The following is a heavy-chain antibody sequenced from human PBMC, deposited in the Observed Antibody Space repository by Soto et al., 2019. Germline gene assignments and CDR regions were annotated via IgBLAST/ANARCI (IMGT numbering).Heavy chain of an antibody. V-gene: IGHV3-49*03. CDR3: GRGGAWDVSDF. CDR2: IRTNVFGATT. J-gene: IGHJ4*02. Sequence: EVQLVESGGGLEQPGRSLRLACTASGFTFGDYGVSWIRQAPGKGLEWVGFIRTNVFGATTKYAASVKDRFIISRDDSKGIAYLQMKSLRTEDTAVYYCGRGGAWDVSDFWGQGTLVTVSS. D-gene: IGHD1-26*01. CDR1: GFTFGDYG.